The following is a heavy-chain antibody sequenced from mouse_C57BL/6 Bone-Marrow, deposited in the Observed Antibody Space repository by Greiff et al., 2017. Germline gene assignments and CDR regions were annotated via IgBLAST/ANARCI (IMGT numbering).Heavy chain of an antibody. J-gene: IGHJ4*01. V-gene: IGHV5-6*02. CDR2: ISSGGSYT. CDR1: GFTFSSYG. CDR3: ARRGPFYTMDY. Sequence: EVKLMESGGDLVKPGGSLKLSCAASGFTFSSYGMSWVRQTPDKRLEWVATISSGGSYTYYPDSVKGRFTISRDNAKNNLYLQMSSLKSEDTAMYYCARRGPFYTMDYWGQGTSVTVSS.